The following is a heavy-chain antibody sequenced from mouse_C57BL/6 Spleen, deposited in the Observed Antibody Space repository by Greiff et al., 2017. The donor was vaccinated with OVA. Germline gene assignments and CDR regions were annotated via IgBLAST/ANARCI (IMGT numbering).Heavy chain of an antibody. D-gene: IGHD2-2*01. V-gene: IGHV14-2*01. CDR1: GFTIKDYY. CDR2: IDPEDGDT. J-gene: IGHJ3*01. Sequence: VQLKESGAELVKPGASVKLSCTASGFTIKDYYMHWVKQRTEQGLEWIGRIDPEDGDTKYAPKFQGKATITADKSSNTAYLQLSSLASEDTAVYYCARYCGYDGEFAYWGQGTLVTVSA. CDR3: ARYCGYDGEFAY.